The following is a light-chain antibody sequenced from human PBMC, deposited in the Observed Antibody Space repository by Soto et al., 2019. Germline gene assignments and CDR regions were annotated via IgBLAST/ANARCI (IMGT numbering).Light chain of an antibody. Sequence: EIVMTQSPATLSVSPGERATLSCRASQSVSSNLAWYQQKPGQAPRLLIYGASTRATGIPARISGSGSGTEFTLTISSLQSEDFAVYYCQQYNNWPPTVGQGTRLEIK. V-gene: IGKV3-15*01. CDR1: QSVSSN. J-gene: IGKJ5*01. CDR3: QQYNNWPPT. CDR2: GAS.